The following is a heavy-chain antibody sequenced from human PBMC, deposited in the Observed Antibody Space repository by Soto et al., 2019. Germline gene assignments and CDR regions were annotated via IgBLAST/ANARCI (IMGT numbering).Heavy chain of an antibody. CDR1: GFTFSSYG. D-gene: IGHD3-3*01. Sequence: QVQLVESGGGVVQPGRSLRLSCAASGFTFSSYGMHWVRQAPGKGLEWVAVIWYDGSNKYYADSVKGRFTISRDNSKNTLYLQRNSLRAEDTAVYYCARDRLFGVVTGGMDVWGQGTTVTVSS. V-gene: IGHV3-33*01. J-gene: IGHJ6*02. CDR2: IWYDGSNK. CDR3: ARDRLFGVVTGGMDV.